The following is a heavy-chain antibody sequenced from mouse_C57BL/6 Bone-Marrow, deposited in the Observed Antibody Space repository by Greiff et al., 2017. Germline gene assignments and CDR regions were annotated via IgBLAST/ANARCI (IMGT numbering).Heavy chain of an antibody. D-gene: IGHD1-1*01. J-gene: IGHJ2*01. Sequence: QVQLQQPGAELVKPGASVKLSCKASGYTFTSYWMHWVKQRPGRGLEWIGRIDPNSGGTKYNEKFKSKATLTVDKPSSTAYMQLSSLTSEDSAVYYCARSYYGSSYESDYFDYWGQGTTLTVSS. CDR1: GYTFTSYW. V-gene: IGHV1-72*01. CDR3: ARSYYGSSYESDYFDY. CDR2: IDPNSGGT.